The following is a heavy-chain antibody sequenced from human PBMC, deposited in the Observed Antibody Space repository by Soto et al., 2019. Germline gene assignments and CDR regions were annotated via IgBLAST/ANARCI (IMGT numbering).Heavy chain of an antibody. CDR2: IYYSGTT. CDR1: GGSIRSFF. J-gene: IGHJ5*02. D-gene: IGHD3-10*01. CDR3: ARHGSGSYYNNWFDP. V-gene: IGHV4-59*08. Sequence: ETLSLTCTVSGGSIRSFFWSWIRQPPGKGLEWIGYIYYSGTTNYNPSLKSRVTISVDTSKNQFSLKLSSVTVADTAVYYCARHGSGSYYNNWFDPWGQGTLVTVSS.